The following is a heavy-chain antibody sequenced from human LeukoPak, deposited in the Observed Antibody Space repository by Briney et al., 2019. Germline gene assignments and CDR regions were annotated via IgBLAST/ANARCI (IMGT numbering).Heavy chain of an antibody. V-gene: IGHV1-18*01. CDR3: ARPSVIAAAGDFDAFDI. J-gene: IGHJ3*02. D-gene: IGHD6-13*01. CDR2: ISAYNGNT. Sequence: GASVKVSCKASGYTFTSYGISWVRQAPGQGLEWMGWISAYNGNTNYAQKLQGRVTMTTDTSTSTAYMELRSLRSDDTAVYYCARPSVIAAAGDFDAFDIWGQGTMVTVSS. CDR1: GYTFTSYG.